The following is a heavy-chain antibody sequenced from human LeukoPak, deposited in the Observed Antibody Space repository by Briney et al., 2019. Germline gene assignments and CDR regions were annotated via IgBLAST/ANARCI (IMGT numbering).Heavy chain of an antibody. J-gene: IGHJ4*02. CDR2: IYYTGST. CDR1: GGSIISNSYY. Sequence: SETLSLTCTVSGGSIISNSYYWGWIRQPPGKGLEWIGSIYYTGSTYYNPSLKSRVTISVDTSKNQFSLKLRSVTATDTAVYFCARDSTPSPRYCSSTSCFKYYFDYWGQGTLVTVSS. V-gene: IGHV4-39*02. CDR3: ARDSTPSPRYCSSTSCFKYYFDY. D-gene: IGHD2-2*01.